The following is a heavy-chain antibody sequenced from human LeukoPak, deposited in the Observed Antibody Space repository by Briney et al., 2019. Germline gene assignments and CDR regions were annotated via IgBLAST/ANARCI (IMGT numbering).Heavy chain of an antibody. J-gene: IGHJ4*02. CDR2: IYYSGST. V-gene: IGHV4-30-4*01. CDR1: GGSISSGDYY. D-gene: IGHD3-10*01. CDR3: ARAGSGTMVRGVIILFDY. Sequence: SETLSLTCTVSGGSISSGDYYWSWIRQPPGKGLEWIGYIYYSGSTYYNPSLKSRVTISVDTSKNQFSLKLSSVTAADTAVYYCARAGSGTMVRGVIILFDYWGQGKLVTVSS.